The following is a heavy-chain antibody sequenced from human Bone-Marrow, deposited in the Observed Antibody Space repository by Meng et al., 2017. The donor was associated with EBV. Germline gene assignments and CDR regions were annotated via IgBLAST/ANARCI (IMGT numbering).Heavy chain of an antibody. CDR3: ARDPAYPRGWFDP. V-gene: IGHV4-39*07. J-gene: IGHJ5*02. Sequence: QVQLQQWGAGLLKPSATLSLSCPVSGDSISSGEYYWNWIRQPPGQGLEWIGSIYHSGSTYYQPSLKSRVTISLDSSKNQFSLRLSSVTAADTAVYYCARDPAYPRGWFDPWGQGTLVTVSA. CDR2: IYHSGST. CDR1: GDSISSGEYY.